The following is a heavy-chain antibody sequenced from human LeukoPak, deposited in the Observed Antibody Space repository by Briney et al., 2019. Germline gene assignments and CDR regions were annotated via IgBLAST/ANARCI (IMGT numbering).Heavy chain of an antibody. D-gene: IGHD2-15*01. CDR3: TRVGRCSGGSCGYYFDY. V-gene: IGHV3-49*03. CDR2: IRSKAYGGTT. Sequence: GGSLRLSCTASGFTFGDYAMSWFSQAPGKGLEWVGFIRSKAYGGTTEYAASVKGRFTISRDDSKSIAYLQMNSLKTEDTAVYYCTRVGRCSGGSCGYYFDYWGQGTLVTVSS. CDR1: GFTFGDYA. J-gene: IGHJ4*02.